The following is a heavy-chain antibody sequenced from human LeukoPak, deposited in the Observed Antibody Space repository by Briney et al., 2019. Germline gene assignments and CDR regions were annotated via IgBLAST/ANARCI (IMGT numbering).Heavy chain of an antibody. CDR3: AKDYGPKQLVFFDS. D-gene: IGHD6-13*01. CDR1: GFTFSSYA. CDR2: ISENGGTT. Sequence: GGSLRLSCAASGFTFSSYALSWVRQAPGKGLEWVSGISENGGTTFYAGSVKGRFTITRDNSKNTLYVQMNSLRGEDTAVYYCAKDYGPKQLVFFDSWGQGTLVTVSS. J-gene: IGHJ4*02. V-gene: IGHV3-23*01.